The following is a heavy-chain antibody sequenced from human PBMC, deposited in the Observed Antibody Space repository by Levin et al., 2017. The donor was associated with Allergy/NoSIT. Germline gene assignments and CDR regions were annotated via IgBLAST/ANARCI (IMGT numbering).Heavy chain of an antibody. Sequence: GGSLRLSCAASGFTFSNYSMNWVRQAPGKGLEWVSSISSRSSNIYYADSVKGRFTISRDNAKNSLYLQMNSLGAEDTAVYYCARDSTAVSSDYWGQGTLVTVSS. CDR3: ARDSTAVSSDY. CDR2: ISSRSSNI. J-gene: IGHJ4*02. D-gene: IGHD4-11*01. V-gene: IGHV3-21*01. CDR1: GFTFSNYS.